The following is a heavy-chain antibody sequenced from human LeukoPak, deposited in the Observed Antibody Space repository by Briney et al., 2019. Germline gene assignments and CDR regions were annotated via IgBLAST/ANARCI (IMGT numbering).Heavy chain of an antibody. CDR2: INPDSGGT. CDR1: GYTFTGYY. CDR3: ARDVRDYSSSWYPPAY. Sequence: ASVKVSCKASGYTFTGYYMHWVRQAPGQGLEWMGWINPDSGGTNYAQKFQDSVTMTTDTSISTAYMELSRLRADDTAVYYCARDVRDYSSSWYPPAYWGQGTLVTVSS. V-gene: IGHV1-2*02. J-gene: IGHJ4*02. D-gene: IGHD6-13*01.